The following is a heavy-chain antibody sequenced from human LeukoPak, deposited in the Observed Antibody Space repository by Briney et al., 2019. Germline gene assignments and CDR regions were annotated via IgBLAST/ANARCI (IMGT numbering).Heavy chain of an antibody. J-gene: IGHJ4*02. CDR2: ISAYNGNT. CDR1: GYTFTSYG. CDR3: ARSRETRRSPGGCDY. V-gene: IGHV1-18*01. D-gene: IGHD3-16*01. Sequence: ASVKVSCKASGYTFTSYGSSWVRQAPGQGLEWMGWISAYNGNTNYAQKLQGRVTMTTDTSTSTAYMELRSLRSDDTAVYYCARSRETRRSPGGCDYWGQGTLVTVSS.